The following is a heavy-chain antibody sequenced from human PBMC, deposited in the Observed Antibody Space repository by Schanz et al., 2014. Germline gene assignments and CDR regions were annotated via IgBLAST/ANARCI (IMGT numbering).Heavy chain of an antibody. CDR1: GGSFSGYY. D-gene: IGHD2-21*01. V-gene: IGHV4-34*01. Sequence: QVQLQQWGAGLLKPSETLSLTCAVYGGSFSGYYWTWIRQQPGKALEWIGYIYHSGNTYFKPSLQRRLAMSVDTAKNQFSLSLSSATAADTAVYYCARAVGGNSALEWFDPGGQGTLVTVSS. CDR2: IYHSGNT. J-gene: IGHJ5*02. CDR3: ARAVGGNSALEWFDP.